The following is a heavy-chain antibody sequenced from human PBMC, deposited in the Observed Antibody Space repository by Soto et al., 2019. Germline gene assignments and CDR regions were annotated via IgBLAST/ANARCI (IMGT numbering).Heavy chain of an antibody. Sequence: PEETLSLTCTVSGGSISSYYWSWIRQPPGKGLEWIGYIYYSGSTNYNPSLKSRVTISVDTSKNQFSLKLSSVTAADTAVYYCAREFGFGEDHFNYWGQGTLVTVSS. J-gene: IGHJ4*02. CDR3: AREFGFGEDHFNY. D-gene: IGHD3-10*01. CDR1: GGSISSYY. V-gene: IGHV4-59*01. CDR2: IYYSGST.